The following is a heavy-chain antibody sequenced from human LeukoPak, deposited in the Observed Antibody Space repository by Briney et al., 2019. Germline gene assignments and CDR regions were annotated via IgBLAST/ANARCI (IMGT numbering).Heavy chain of an antibody. D-gene: IGHD3-10*01. Sequence: PGGSLRLSCEASGFIFSSHAIHWVRQAPGKGLEWVGIISSDGKKKFYADSLKGRFTISRDNSKNTLYLQMNSLRADDTAVYYCARAAGEEGPDFDFWGQGTLVTVSS. J-gene: IGHJ4*02. CDR1: GFIFSSHA. V-gene: IGHV3-30*04. CDR3: ARAAGEEGPDFDF. CDR2: ISSDGKKK.